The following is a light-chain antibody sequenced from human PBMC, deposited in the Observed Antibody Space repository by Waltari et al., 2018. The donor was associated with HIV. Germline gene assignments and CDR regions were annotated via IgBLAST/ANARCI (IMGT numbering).Light chain of an antibody. Sequence: SYGVSQPPSVPVSPGQTASITCSGDNLGDQYTSWYQQRPRQPPVLVIYQNNKRPAGIPSRFSASKSGNTASLTIRGSQAMDEADYYCQAWDNSAAWVFVGGTKLTVL. V-gene: IGLV3-1*01. J-gene: IGLJ3*02. CDR1: NLGDQY. CDR2: QNN. CDR3: QAWDNSAAWV.